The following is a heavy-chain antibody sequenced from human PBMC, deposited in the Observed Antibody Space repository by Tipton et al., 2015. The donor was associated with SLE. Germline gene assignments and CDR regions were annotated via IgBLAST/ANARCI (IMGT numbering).Heavy chain of an antibody. V-gene: IGHV3-48*01. CDR1: GFTFSSYS. CDR3: ARDRLTYYYDSSGYYVDAFDI. J-gene: IGHJ3*02. Sequence: SLRLSCAASGFTFSSYSMNWVRQAPGKGLEWVSYISSSNSTIYCADSVKGRFTISRDNAKNSLYLQMNSLRAEDTAVYYCARDRLTYYYDSSGYYVDAFDIWGQGTMVTVSS. CDR2: ISSSNSTI. D-gene: IGHD3-22*01.